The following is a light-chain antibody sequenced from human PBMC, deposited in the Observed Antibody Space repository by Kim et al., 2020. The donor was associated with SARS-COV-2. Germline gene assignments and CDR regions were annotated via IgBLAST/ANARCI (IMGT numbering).Light chain of an antibody. CDR1: SSNIGDNT. CDR2: SNT. J-gene: IGLJ3*02. CDR3: AAWDDSLNGPV. Sequence: QSVLTQPPSASGTPGQRVTISCSGSSSNIGDNTVNWYQQLPGTAPKLLIYSNTQRPSGVPDLFSGSKSGTSASLAISGLQSEDEAAYHCAAWDDSLNGPVFGGGTQLTVL. V-gene: IGLV1-44*01.